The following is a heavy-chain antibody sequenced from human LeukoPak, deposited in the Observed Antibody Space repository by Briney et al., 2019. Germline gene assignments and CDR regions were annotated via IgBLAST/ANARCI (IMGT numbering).Heavy chain of an antibody. CDR3: ALMVPFDY. V-gene: IGHV4-34*01. CDR2: INRGST. CDR1: GGSFRGYY. Sequence: SETLSLTCAVYGGSFRGYYWSWIRQPPGKGLEWIGEINRGSTNYNPSLKSRVTISVDTSKNQFSLKLSSVTAADTAVYYCALMVPFDYWGQGTLVTVSS. J-gene: IGHJ4*02. D-gene: IGHD2-8*01.